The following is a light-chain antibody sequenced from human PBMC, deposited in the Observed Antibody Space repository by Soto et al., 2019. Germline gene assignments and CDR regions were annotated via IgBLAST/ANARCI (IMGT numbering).Light chain of an antibody. CDR3: ATWDDSLNGYV. CDR2: SNN. V-gene: IGLV1-44*01. CDR1: SSNVGSNA. Sequence: QSVLTQPPSASQSPGQRVTISCSGSSSNVGSNAVNWYQQLPGTAPTLLIYSNNERLSGVHDRFSGSKSGTSASLAISGLQSEDEADYYCATWDDSLNGYVFGTGTKVTVL. J-gene: IGLJ1*01.